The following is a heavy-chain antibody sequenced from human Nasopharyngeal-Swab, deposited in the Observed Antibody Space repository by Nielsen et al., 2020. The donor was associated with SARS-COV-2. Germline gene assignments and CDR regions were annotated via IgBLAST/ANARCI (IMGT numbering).Heavy chain of an antibody. CDR2: IYYSGST. CDR1: GGSISSGGYY. J-gene: IGHJ4*02. D-gene: IGHD1-26*01. V-gene: IGHV4-31*03. Sequence: SETLSLTCTVSGGSISSGGYYWSWIRQHPGKGLEWIGYIYYSGSTYYNPSLKSRDTISVDTSKNQFSLKLSSVTAADTAVYYCARDLGGSRRFFDYWGQGTLVTVSS. CDR3: ARDLGGSRRFFDY.